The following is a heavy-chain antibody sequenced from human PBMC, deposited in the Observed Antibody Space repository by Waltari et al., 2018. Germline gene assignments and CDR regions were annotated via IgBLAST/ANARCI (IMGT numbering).Heavy chain of an antibody. CDR3: AKGTERYGGWATIFDS. CDR1: GFTFSRYF. CDR2: IKKDGSEK. J-gene: IGHJ4*02. Sequence: DVQLVESGGGLVLPGGSLRLSCAASGFTFSRYFMIWVRQAPGKGLEWVANIKKDGSEKYYVDSVQGRFTISRDNSKKTLNLQMNSIRVEDTAVYDCAKGTERYGGWATIFDSWGQGTQVTVSS. V-gene: IGHV3-7*03. D-gene: IGHD6-19*01.